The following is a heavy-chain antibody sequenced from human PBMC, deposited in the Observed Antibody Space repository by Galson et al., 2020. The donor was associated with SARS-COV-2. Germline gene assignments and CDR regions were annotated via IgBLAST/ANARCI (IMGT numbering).Heavy chain of an antibody. CDR1: GFRFITYS. D-gene: IGHD3-10*01. V-gene: IGHV3-21*01. CDR2: ISSSVSST. J-gene: IGHJ3*02. CDR3: ARDPRVWFGDDDTFDI. Sequence: GESLKISCAASGFRFITYSMKWVRQAPGKGLEWVSSISSSVSSTYYSDSVKGRFTISRDNAVNSLYLHMNSLRDEDTAVYYCARDPRVWFGDDDTFDIWGQGTMVTVSS.